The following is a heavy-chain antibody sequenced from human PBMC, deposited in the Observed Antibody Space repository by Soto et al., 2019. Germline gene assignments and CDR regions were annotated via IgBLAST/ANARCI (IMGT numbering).Heavy chain of an antibody. V-gene: IGHV4-39*02. CDR1: GGSSSSTSYY. Sequence: QLLLQESGPGLVKPSETLSLTCTVSGGSSSSTSYYWGWIRQPPGKGLEWIGSIYSSGNTYYNPSIESRATLAADPSKIPLSMTAISVTAAETAVYYCAGLSYERRGYYYAYWGQGTLVTVSS. J-gene: IGHJ4*02. CDR3: AGLSYERRGYYYAY. CDR2: IYSSGNT. D-gene: IGHD3-22*01.